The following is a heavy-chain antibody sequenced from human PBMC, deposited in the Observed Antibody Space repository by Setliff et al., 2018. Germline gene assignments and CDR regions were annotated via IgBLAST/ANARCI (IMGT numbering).Heavy chain of an antibody. Sequence: GGSLRLSCAASGFTFSSYWMSWVRQAPGKGLEWVANINQDGSEKYYADSVRGRFTISRDNAKNSVDPQMSSLGPEDTAIYFCVRGLSDRVNWFAFDYWGQGTLVTVSS. J-gene: IGHJ4*02. CDR2: INQDGSEK. CDR3: VRGLSDRVNWFAFDY. V-gene: IGHV3-7*01. CDR1: GFTFSSYW. D-gene: IGHD1-1*01.